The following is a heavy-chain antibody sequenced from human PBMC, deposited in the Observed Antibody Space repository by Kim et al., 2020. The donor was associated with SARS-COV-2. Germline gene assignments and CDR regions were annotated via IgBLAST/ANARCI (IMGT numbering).Heavy chain of an antibody. J-gene: IGHJ4*01. D-gene: IGHD5-18*01. Sequence: SETLSLTCTVSGDSISGYYWSWIRQSPGKGLEWIGYIDDSGSANYNPSLKSRVTILVDTSKKQFSLNLMSVTAADTAVYYCATYTWIELWLRGGYFDYWG. CDR3: ATYTWIELWLRGGYFDY. V-gene: IGHV4-59*01. CDR1: GDSISGYY. CDR2: IDDSGSA.